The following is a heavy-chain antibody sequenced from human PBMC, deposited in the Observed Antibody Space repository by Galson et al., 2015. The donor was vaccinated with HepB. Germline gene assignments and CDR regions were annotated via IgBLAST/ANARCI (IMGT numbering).Heavy chain of an antibody. D-gene: IGHD3-3*01. CDR1: GGTFSSYA. Sequence: SVKVSCKASGGTFSSYAISWVRQAPGQGLEWMGRIIPILGIANYAQKFQGRVTITADKSTSTAYMELSSLRSEDTAVYYCARDRSTLYDFWSGYSAPPTIGIYGMDVWGQGTTVTVSS. V-gene: IGHV1-69*04. J-gene: IGHJ6*02. CDR3: ARDRSTLYDFWSGYSAPPTIGIYGMDV. CDR2: IIPILGIA.